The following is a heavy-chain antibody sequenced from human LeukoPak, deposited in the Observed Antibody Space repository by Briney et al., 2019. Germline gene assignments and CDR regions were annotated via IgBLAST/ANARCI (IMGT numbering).Heavy chain of an antibody. CDR1: GGSFSGYY. D-gene: IGHD1-1*01. Sequence: SETLSLTCAVYGGSFSGYYWSWIRQPPGKGLEWIGEINHSGSTNYNPSLKSRVTISVDTSKNQFSLKLSSVTAADTAVYYCARHGTSGTNLNWFDPWGQGTLVTVSS. CDR2: INHSGST. J-gene: IGHJ5*02. V-gene: IGHV4-34*01. CDR3: ARHGTSGTNLNWFDP.